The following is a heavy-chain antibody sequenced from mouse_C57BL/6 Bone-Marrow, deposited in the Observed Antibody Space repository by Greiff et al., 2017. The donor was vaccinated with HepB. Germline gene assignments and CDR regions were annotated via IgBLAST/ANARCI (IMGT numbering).Heavy chain of an antibody. CDR2: IHPNSGST. CDR1: GYTFTSYW. J-gene: IGHJ2*01. D-gene: IGHD1-3*01. Sequence: QVQLQQPGAELVKPGASVKLSCKASGYTFTSYWMHWVKQRPGQGLEWIGMIHPNSGSTNYNEKFKSKATLTVDKSSSTAYMQLSSLTSEDSAFYYCASGLKEHYFDYWGQGTTLTVSS. V-gene: IGHV1-64*01. CDR3: ASGLKEHYFDY.